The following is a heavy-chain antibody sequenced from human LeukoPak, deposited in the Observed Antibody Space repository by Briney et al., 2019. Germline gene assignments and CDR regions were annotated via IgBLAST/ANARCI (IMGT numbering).Heavy chain of an antibody. V-gene: IGHV1-69*13. CDR3: ARAGHSGYDGARFFDY. CDR2: IIPIFGTA. Sequence: GASVKVSCKASGGTFSSYAISWVRQAPGQGLEWMGGIIPIFGTANYAQKFQGRVTITADESTSTACMELSSLRSEDTAVYYCARAGHSGYDGARFFDYWGQGTLVTVSS. J-gene: IGHJ4*02. CDR1: GGTFSSYA. D-gene: IGHD5-12*01.